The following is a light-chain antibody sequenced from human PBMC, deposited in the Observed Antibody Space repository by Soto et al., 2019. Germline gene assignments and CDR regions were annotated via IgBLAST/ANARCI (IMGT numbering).Light chain of an antibody. V-gene: IGKV1-39*01. CDR3: QQSYSTPKT. CDR1: QSISSY. Sequence: DIQLTQSPSSLSASVGDRVTTPCRASQSISSYLNWYQQKPGKAPKLLIYAASSLKSGVPSRFSGSGSGTDFTLTISSLQPEDFATYYCQQSYSTPKTFGQVTKVDI. J-gene: IGKJ1*01. CDR2: AAS.